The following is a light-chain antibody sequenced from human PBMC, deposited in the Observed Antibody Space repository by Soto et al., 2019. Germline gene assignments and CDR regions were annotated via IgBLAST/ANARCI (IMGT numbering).Light chain of an antibody. CDR3: QQRSNWPLIT. V-gene: IGKV3-11*01. J-gene: IGKJ4*01. CDR2: DAS. Sequence: EIVLTQSPATLSLSPGERATLSCRASQSVSSYLAWYQQKPGQAPRLLIYDASNSATGIPARFSGSGSGTDFTLTISSLEPEDFAVYYCQQRSNWPLITFGGGTKVEIK. CDR1: QSVSSY.